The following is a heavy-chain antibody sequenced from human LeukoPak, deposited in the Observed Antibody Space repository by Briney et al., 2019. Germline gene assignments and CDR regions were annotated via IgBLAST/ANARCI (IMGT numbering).Heavy chain of an antibody. CDR3: ARDLGGYPFFMDV. CDR1: GGSIRSGDHH. CDR2: LDESGRP. D-gene: IGHD2-15*01. Sequence: SETLSLTCSGSGGSIRSGDHHWAWVRQPPGKGLEFIGSLDESGRPYYNRPLKSRVSVSGDTSGKQFSLNLTSVTAADTAVYFCARDLGGYPFFMDVWGRGTTVIVSS. V-gene: IGHV4-39*07. J-gene: IGHJ6*03.